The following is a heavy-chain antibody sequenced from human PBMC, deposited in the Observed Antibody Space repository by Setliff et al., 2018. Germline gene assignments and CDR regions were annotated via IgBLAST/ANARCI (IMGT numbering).Heavy chain of an antibody. V-gene: IGHV1-18*01. Sequence: GASVKVSCKASGYSFSDSAVSWVRQAPGQGLEWMGWISPYSGKTNYAQKFQGRVTMTTDTSTNTVFMELRSLRSDDTAMFYCARVVYYASGSSLSYGMDVWGQGTAVTVSS. CDR1: GYSFSDSA. CDR2: ISPYSGKT. D-gene: IGHD3-10*01. CDR3: ARVVYYASGSSLSYGMDV. J-gene: IGHJ6*02.